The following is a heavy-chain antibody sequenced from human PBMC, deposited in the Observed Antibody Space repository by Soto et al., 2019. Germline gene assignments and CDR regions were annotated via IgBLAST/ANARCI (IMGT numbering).Heavy chain of an antibody. CDR3: ARTRGRFGELSSYDGMVV. Sequence: ESGPTLVNPTPTLTLTCTFSGFSLSTSGMCVSWIRQPPGKALEWLALIDWDDDKYYSTSLKTRLTISKDTSKNQVVLTMTNMDPVETATSFCARTRGRFGELSSYDGMVVWGQGTTVTVSS. D-gene: IGHD3-10*01. CDR1: GFSLSTSGMC. CDR2: IDWDDDK. V-gene: IGHV2-70*01. J-gene: IGHJ6*02.